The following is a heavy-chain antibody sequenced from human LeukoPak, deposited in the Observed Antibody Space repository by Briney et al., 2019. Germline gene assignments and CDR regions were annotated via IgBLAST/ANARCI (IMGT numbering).Heavy chain of an antibody. CDR1: GFTFSNAW. D-gene: IGHD3-10*01. J-gene: IGHJ3*02. CDR2: VKSKADDGTT. V-gene: IGHV3-15*01. Sequence: GGSLRLSCAASGFTFSNAWMSWVRQAPGKGLEWVGRVKSKADDGTTEYAAPVQGRFPISRDDSKNTLSLQMNSLKTEDTAVYYCATEGGSGSYYGDDAFDMWGQGTTVTVSS. CDR3: ATEGGSGSYYGDDAFDM.